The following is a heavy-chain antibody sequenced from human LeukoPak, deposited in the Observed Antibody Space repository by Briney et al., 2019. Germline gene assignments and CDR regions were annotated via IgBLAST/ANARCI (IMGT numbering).Heavy chain of an antibody. D-gene: IGHD6-13*01. Sequence: GGSLRLSCAASGFTFSSYGMHWVRQAPGKGLEWVAVISYDGSNKYYADSVKGRFTISRDNSKNTLYLQMNSLRAEDTAVYYCARPLPPGYSSSWYEDWYFDLWGRGTLVTVSS. CDR3: ARPLPPGYSSSWYEDWYFDL. J-gene: IGHJ2*01. CDR1: GFTFSSYG. CDR2: ISYDGSNK. V-gene: IGHV3-30*03.